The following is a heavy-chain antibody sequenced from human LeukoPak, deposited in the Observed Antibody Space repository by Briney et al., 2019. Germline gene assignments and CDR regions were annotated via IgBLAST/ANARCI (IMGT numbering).Heavy chain of an antibody. J-gene: IGHJ4*02. V-gene: IGHV3-23*01. CDR1: GFTFSSHA. Sequence: GGSLRLSCAASGFTFSSHAMSWVRQAPGKGLEWVSAISGSGGSTYYADSVKGRFTISRDNSKNTLYLQMNSLRAEDTAVYYCAKDQLLWFGESYTFSYWGQGTLVTVSS. D-gene: IGHD3-10*01. CDR3: AKDQLLWFGESYTFSY. CDR2: ISGSGGST.